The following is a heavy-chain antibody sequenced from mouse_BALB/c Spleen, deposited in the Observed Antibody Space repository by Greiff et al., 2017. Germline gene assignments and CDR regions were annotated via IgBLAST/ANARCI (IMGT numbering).Heavy chain of an antibody. D-gene: IGHD2-14*01. CDR2: ISYDGSN. CDR3: ASDYRYDGAMDY. Sequence: EVQRVESGPGLVKPSQSLSLTCSVTGYSITSGYYWNWIRQFPGNKLEWMGYISYDGSNNYNPSLKNRISITRDTSKNQFFLKLNSVTTEDTATYYCASDYRYDGAMDYWGQGTSVTVSS. V-gene: IGHV3-6*02. J-gene: IGHJ4*01. CDR1: GYSITSGYY.